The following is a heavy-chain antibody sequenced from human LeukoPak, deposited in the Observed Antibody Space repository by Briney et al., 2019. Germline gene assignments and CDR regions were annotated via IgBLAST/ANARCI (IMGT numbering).Heavy chain of an antibody. V-gene: IGHV4-39*01. CDR2: IYYSGST. CDR1: GGSISSSSYY. CDR3: ARHLAVVVAATLALQHWFDP. J-gene: IGHJ5*02. Sequence: SETLSLTCTVSGGSISSSSYYWGWIRQPPGKGLEWIGSIYYSGSTYYNPSLKSRVTISVDTSKNQFSLKLSSVTAADAAVYYCARHLAVVVAATLALQHWFDPWGQGTLVTVSS. D-gene: IGHD2-15*01.